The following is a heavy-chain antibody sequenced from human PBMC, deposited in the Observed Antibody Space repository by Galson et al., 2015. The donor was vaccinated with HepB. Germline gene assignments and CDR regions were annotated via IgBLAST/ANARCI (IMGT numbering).Heavy chain of an antibody. D-gene: IGHD3-10*01. CDR1: GFTFSSYG. J-gene: IGHJ4*02. V-gene: IGHV3-30*18. CDR3: AKDDLPMVRGYYYFDY. CDR2: ISYDGSNK. Sequence: SLRLSCAASGFTFSSYGMHWVRQAPGKGLEWVAVISYDGSNKYYADSVKGRFTISRDNSKNTLYLQMNSLRAEDTAVYYCAKDDLPMVRGYYYFDYWGQGTLVTVSS.